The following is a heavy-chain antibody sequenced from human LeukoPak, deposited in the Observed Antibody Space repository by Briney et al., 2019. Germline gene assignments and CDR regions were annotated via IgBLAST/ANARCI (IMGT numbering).Heavy chain of an antibody. D-gene: IGHD1-26*01. V-gene: IGHV1-46*01. CDR1: GYTFTSYY. CDR2: INPSGGST. J-gene: IGHJ4*02. CDR3: ARDLISPREGGELIWDY. Sequence: ASVKVSCTASGYTFTSYYMHWVRQAPGQGLEWMGIINPSGGSTSYAQKFQGRATMTRDTSTSTVYMELSSLRSEDTAVYYCARDLISPREGGELIWDYWGQGTLVTVSS.